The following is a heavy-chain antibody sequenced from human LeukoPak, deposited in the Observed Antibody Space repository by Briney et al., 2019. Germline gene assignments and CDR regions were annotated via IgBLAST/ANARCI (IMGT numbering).Heavy chain of an antibody. D-gene: IGHD1-26*01. CDR2: ISSSSDYI. V-gene: IGHV3-21*01. J-gene: IGHJ4*02. CDR1: GFTFSTYS. Sequence: GGSLRLSCAASGFTFSTYSMNWVRQAPGKGLEWVSSISSSSDYIYYADSVKGRFTVSRDNAKTSLHLQMNSLRAEDTAVYYCARDIAGRELLDYWGQGTLVTVSS. CDR3: ARDIAGRELLDY.